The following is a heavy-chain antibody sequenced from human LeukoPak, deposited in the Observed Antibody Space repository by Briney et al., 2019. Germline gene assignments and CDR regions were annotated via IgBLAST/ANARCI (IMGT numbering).Heavy chain of an antibody. CDR3: ARVGIVVVRGVGYFDY. Sequence: GGSLRLSCAASGLTFSSYEMNWVRQAPGKGLEWVSYISSSGSTIYYADSVKGRFTISRDNAKNSLYLQMNSLRAEDTAVYYCARVGIVVVRGVGYFDYWGQGTLVTVSS. J-gene: IGHJ4*02. V-gene: IGHV3-48*03. CDR2: ISSSGSTI. CDR1: GLTFSSYE. D-gene: IGHD2-15*01.